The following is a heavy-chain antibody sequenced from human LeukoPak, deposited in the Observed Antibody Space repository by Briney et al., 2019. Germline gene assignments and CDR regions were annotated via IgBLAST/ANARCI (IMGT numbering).Heavy chain of an antibody. CDR3: ARDNTVTHDGWFDP. Sequence: SQTLSLTCTVSGGSISSYYWSWIRQPPGKGLEWIGYIYYSGSTNYNPSLKSRVAISVDTSKNQFSLKLSSVTAADTAVYYCARDNTVTHDGWFDPWGQGTLVTVSS. J-gene: IGHJ5*02. D-gene: IGHD4-11*01. V-gene: IGHV4-59*01. CDR1: GGSISSYY. CDR2: IYYSGST.